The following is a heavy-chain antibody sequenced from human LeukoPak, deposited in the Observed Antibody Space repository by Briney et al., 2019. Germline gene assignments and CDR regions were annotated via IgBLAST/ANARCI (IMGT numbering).Heavy chain of an antibody. V-gene: IGHV4-31*03. Sequence: SETLSLTCTVSGGSISSGGYYWSWIRQHPGKGLEWIGYIYYSGSTYYNPSLKSRVTISVDTSKNQFSLKLSSVTAADTAVYYCARENSSSWYNWFYPWGQGTLVTVSS. CDR2: IYYSGST. D-gene: IGHD6-13*01. CDR1: GGSISSGGYY. CDR3: ARENSSSWYNWFYP. J-gene: IGHJ5*02.